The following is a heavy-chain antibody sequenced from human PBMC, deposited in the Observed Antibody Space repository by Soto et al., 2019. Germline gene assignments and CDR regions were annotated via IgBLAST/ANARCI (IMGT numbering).Heavy chain of an antibody. J-gene: IGHJ6*02. Sequence: GESLKISCTGSGYSFTGYWISWVRQMPVKGLEWMGRIDPSDSYTNYSPSFQGHVTISADQSISTAYLQWSSLKASDTAMYYCARHTQSEILTGYYKQRTYYYGMDVWGQGTTVTVSS. D-gene: IGHD3-9*01. CDR3: ARHTQSEILTGYYKQRTYYYGMDV. CDR2: IDPSDSYT. CDR1: GYSFTGYW. V-gene: IGHV5-10-1*01.